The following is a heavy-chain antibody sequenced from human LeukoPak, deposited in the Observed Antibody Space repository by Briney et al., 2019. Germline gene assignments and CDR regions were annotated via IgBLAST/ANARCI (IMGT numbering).Heavy chain of an antibody. CDR2: ISGSGGST. V-gene: IGHV3-23*01. Sequence: PGGSLRLSCAASGFTFSNYAMSWVRQAPGKGLEWVSAISGSGGSTYYADSVKGRFTVSRDNSKNTLYLQMNSLRAEDTAVYYCAKDPIAAAGSGDYWGQGTLVTVSS. CDR1: GFTFSNYA. CDR3: AKDPIAAAGSGDY. J-gene: IGHJ4*02. D-gene: IGHD6-13*01.